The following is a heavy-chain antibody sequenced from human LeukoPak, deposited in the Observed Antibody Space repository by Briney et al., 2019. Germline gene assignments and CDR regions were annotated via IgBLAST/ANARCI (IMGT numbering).Heavy chain of an antibody. D-gene: IGHD5-18*01. J-gene: IGHJ5*02. V-gene: IGHV1-46*01. CDR2: INPSGSST. Sequence: ASVKVSCKASGYIFTSYYMHWVRQAPGQGLEWMGIINPSGSSTNYAQKFQGRVTMTRDMSTSTVYMELSSLRSEDTAMYYCTRALPHRRLMDTTMEQHWFDPWGQGIRVTVSS. CDR1: GYIFTSYY. CDR3: TRALPHRRLMDTTMEQHWFDP.